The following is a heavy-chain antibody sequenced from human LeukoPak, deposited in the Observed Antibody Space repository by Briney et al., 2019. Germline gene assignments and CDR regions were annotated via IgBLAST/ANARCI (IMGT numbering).Heavy chain of an antibody. Sequence: SETLSLTCTVSGGSISSYYWSWIRQPAGKGLEWIWRIYTSGSTNYNPSLKSRVTMSVDTSKNQFSLKLSSVNAGDTAVYYCARECGSFDYFDYWGQGTLVTVSS. D-gene: IGHD1-26*01. V-gene: IGHV4-4*07. CDR3: ARECGSFDYFDY. J-gene: IGHJ4*02. CDR2: IYTSGST. CDR1: GGSISSYY.